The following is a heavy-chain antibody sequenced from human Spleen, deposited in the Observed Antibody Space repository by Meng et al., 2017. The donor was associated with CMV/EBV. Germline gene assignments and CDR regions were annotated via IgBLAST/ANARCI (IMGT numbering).Heavy chain of an antibody. D-gene: IGHD3-3*01. CDR1: GFTFSDYY. CDR3: AREGRTISSFDY. Sequence: GESLKISCAASGFTFSDYYMNWVRQAPGKGLEWVSSISSSSTIYYADSVKGRFTISRDNAKNSLYLQMNSLRAEDTAVYYCAREGRTISSFDYWGQGTLVTVSS. V-gene: IGHV3-69-1*02. CDR2: ISSSSTI. J-gene: IGHJ4*02.